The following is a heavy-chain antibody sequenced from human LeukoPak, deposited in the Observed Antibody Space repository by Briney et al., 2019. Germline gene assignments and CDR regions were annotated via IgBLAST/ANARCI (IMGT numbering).Heavy chain of an antibody. CDR3: ARDHYYDSSGYYAALDY. CDR1: GGSISSSSYY. Sequence: PSETLSLTCTVSGGSISSSSYYWGWIRQPPGKGLEWIGSIYYSGSTYYNPSLKSRVTISVDTSKNQFSLKLSSVTAADTAVYYCARDHYYDSSGYYAALDYWGQGTLVTVSS. V-gene: IGHV4-39*07. D-gene: IGHD3-22*01. CDR2: IYYSGST. J-gene: IGHJ4*02.